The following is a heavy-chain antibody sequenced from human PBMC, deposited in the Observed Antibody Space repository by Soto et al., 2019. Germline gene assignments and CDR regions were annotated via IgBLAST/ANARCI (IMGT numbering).Heavy chain of an antibody. J-gene: IGHJ4*02. D-gene: IGHD2-2*02. CDR1: GFTFSSYA. V-gene: IGHV3-23*01. Sequence: EVQLLESGGGLVQPGGSLRLSCAASGFTFSSYAMSWVRQAPGKGLEWVSAISGSGGSTYYADSVKGRFTISRDNSKNKLYLQMNSLRAEDTAVYYCAKSKGRVGGYQLLYDYWGQGTLVTVSS. CDR2: ISGSGGST. CDR3: AKSKGRVGGYQLLYDY.